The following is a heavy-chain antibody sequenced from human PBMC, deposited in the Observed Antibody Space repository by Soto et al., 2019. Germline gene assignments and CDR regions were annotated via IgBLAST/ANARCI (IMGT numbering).Heavy chain of an antibody. Sequence: ASVKVSCKASGYTFSSYYMNWVRQAPGQGLEWLGIINPSGGYTTYAQRFLGRVTMTSDTSTSPVHMELGSLTSEDTAVYYCARGGGIVVVTAPYDYWGQGTLVTVSS. CDR1: GYTFSSYY. D-gene: IGHD2-21*02. CDR2: INPSGGYT. J-gene: IGHJ4*02. CDR3: ARGGGIVVVTAPYDY. V-gene: IGHV1-46*03.